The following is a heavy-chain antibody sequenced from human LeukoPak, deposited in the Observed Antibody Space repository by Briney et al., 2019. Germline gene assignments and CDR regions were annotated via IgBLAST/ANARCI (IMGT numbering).Heavy chain of an antibody. CDR3: VTEENDAFDI. CDR2: IYYSGST. J-gene: IGHJ3*02. V-gene: IGHV4-31*03. Sequence: SQTLSLTCTVSGGSISSGGYYWSWIRQHPGKGLEWIGYIYYSGSTYYNPSLKSRVTISVDTSKNQFSLKLSSVTAADTAVYYCVTEENDAFDIWGQGTMVTVSS. CDR1: GGSISSGGYY. D-gene: IGHD1-14*01.